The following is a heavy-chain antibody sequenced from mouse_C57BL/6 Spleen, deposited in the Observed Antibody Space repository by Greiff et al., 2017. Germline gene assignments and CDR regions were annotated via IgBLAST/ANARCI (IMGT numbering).Heavy chain of an antibody. V-gene: IGHV1-80*01. CDR3: SRWDYDGGGYAMDY. D-gene: IGHD2-4*01. CDR1: GYAFSSYW. J-gene: IGHJ4*01. Sequence: QVQLQQSGAELVKPGASVKISCKASGYAFSSYWMNWVKQRPGKGLEWIGQIYPGDGDTNYNGKFKGKATLTADKSSSTAYMQLSSLTSEDSAVYFCSRWDYDGGGYAMDYWGQGTSVTVSS. CDR2: IYPGDGDT.